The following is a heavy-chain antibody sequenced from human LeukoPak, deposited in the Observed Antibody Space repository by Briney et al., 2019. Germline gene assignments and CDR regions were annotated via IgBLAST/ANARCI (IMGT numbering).Heavy chain of an antibody. Sequence: ASVNVSGKASAYTFTSCDINWVRQATGQGLEWMGWMKPNSGNTGYAQKFQGRVTMTRNTSISTAYMELSSLRSEDTAVYYCARGAPGSYCSGGSCPYFDYWGQGTLISVSS. D-gene: IGHD2-15*01. CDR2: MKPNSGNT. J-gene: IGHJ4*02. CDR1: AYTFTSCD. V-gene: IGHV1-8*01. CDR3: ARGAPGSYCSGGSCPYFDY.